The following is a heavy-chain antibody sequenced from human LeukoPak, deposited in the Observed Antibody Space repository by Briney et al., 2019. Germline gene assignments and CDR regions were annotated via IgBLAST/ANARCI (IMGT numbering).Heavy chain of an antibody. V-gene: IGHV5-51*01. CDR3: ARHRRGWFGDVSGGY. D-gene: IGHD3-10*01. CDR1: GYMFSNYW. CDR2: IYPGDSDT. J-gene: IGHJ4*02. Sequence: GESLKISCEGSGYMFSNYWIGWVRQMPGKGLEWMGIIYPGDSDTTYSPSFQGQVTISADTSIDTAYVQWTSLKVSDTAMYYCARHRRGWFGDVSGGYWGQGTLVTVSS.